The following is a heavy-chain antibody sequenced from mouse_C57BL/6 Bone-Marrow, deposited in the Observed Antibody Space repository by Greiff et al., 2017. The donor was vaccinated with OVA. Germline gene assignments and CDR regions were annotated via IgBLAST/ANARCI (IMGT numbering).Heavy chain of an antibody. V-gene: IGHV1-69*01. CDR1: GYTFTSYW. D-gene: IGHD2-5*01. CDR3: AREYSNYRCAY. CDR2: IDPSDSYT. J-gene: IGHJ3*01. Sequence: QVQLQQPGAELVMPGASVKLSCKASGYTFTSYWMHWVKQRPGQGLEWIGEIDPSDSYTNYNQKFKGKSTLTVDKSSSTAYMQLSRLTSEDSAVDDCAREYSNYRCAYWGQGTLVTVSA.